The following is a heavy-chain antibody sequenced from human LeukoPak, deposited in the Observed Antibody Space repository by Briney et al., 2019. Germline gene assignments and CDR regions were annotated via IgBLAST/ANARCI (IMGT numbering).Heavy chain of an antibody. CDR1: GFTFSSYA. D-gene: IGHD3-16*01. CDR3: ARVRYRLAETYIDY. Sequence: GGSLRLSCAASGFTFSSYAMHWVRQAPGKGLEWVSYISSSGSTIYYADSVKGRFTISRDNAKNSLYLQMNSLGAEDTAVYYCARVRYRLAETYIDYWGQGTLVTVSS. J-gene: IGHJ4*02. CDR2: ISSSGSTI. V-gene: IGHV3-48*04.